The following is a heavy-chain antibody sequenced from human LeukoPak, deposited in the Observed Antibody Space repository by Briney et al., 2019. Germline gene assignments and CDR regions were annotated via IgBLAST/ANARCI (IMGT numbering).Heavy chain of an antibody. CDR3: AKREEWLDSYYYYGMDV. Sequence: PSETLSLTCTVSGGSINSYYWSWIRQPPGKGLEWIGYIYHSGSTNYNPSLKSRVTISVDTSKNQFSLKLSSVTAADTAVYYCAKREEWLDSYYYYGMDVWGQGTTVTVSS. D-gene: IGHD6-19*01. CDR1: GGSINSYY. V-gene: IGHV4-59*01. J-gene: IGHJ6*02. CDR2: IYHSGST.